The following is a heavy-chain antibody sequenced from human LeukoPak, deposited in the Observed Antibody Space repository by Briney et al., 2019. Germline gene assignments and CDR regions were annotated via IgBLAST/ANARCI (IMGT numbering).Heavy chain of an antibody. D-gene: IGHD5-18*01. Sequence: KPSETLSLTCTVSGGSISSYYWSWLRQSPGKGLEWIGYIYYSGSTNYNPSLKSRVTISVDTSKNQFSLKLSSVTAADTAVYYCARVDTAMVVDYWGQGTLVTVSS. CDR3: ARVDTAMVVDY. V-gene: IGHV4-59*08. CDR1: GGSISSYY. CDR2: IYYSGST. J-gene: IGHJ4*02.